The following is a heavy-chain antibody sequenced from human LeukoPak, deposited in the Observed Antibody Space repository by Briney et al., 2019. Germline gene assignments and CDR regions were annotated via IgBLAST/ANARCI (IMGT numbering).Heavy chain of an antibody. CDR3: AKDHVLRYFDWLFHLFDY. CDR1: GFTFSSYS. Sequence: GGSLRLSCAASGFTFSSYSMNWVRQAPGKGLEWVSAVSGSGGSTYYADSVKGRFTISRDNSKNTLYLQMNSLRAEDTAVYYCAKDHVLRYFDWLFHLFDYWGQGALVTVSS. D-gene: IGHD3-9*01. V-gene: IGHV3-23*01. J-gene: IGHJ4*02. CDR2: VSGSGGST.